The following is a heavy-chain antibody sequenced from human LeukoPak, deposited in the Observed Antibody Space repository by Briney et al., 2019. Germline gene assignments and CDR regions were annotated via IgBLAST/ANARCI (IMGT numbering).Heavy chain of an antibody. CDR3: ARETITTAGAFDI. J-gene: IGHJ3*02. CDR1: GFTVSSNY. V-gene: IGHV3-66*01. Sequence: GGSLRLFCAASGFTVSSNYMSWVRQAPGKGLEWVSVIYSGSRTYYADSVKGRFTISRDNSKNTVYIQMNSLRAEDTAVYYCARETITTAGAFDIWGQGTMVTVSS. CDR2: IYSGSRT. D-gene: IGHD1-1*01.